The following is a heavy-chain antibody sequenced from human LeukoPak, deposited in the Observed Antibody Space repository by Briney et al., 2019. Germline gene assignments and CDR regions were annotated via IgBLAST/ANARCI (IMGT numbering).Heavy chain of an antibody. D-gene: IGHD6-19*01. CDR2: IYSGGST. Sequence: GGSLRLSCAASGFTVSSNYMSWVRQAPGKGLEWASVIYSGGSTYYADSVKGRFTISRDNSKNTLYLQMNSLRAEDTAVYYCALSGWSTPYYFDYWGQGTLVTVSS. CDR3: ALSGWSTPYYFDY. J-gene: IGHJ4*02. V-gene: IGHV3-53*01. CDR1: GFTVSSNY.